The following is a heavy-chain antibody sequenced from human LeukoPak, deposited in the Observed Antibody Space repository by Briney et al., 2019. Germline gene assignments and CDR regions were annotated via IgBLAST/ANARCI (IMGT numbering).Heavy chain of an antibody. CDR3: TTQDIVVVPAADGAPYYFDY. CDR2: ISSSGSTI. V-gene: IGHV3-11*01. CDR1: GFTFSDYY. J-gene: IGHJ4*02. D-gene: IGHD2-2*01. Sequence: GGSLRLSWAASGFTFSDYYMSWIRQAPGKGLEWVSYISSSGSTIYYADSVKGRFTISRDNAKNSLYLQMNSLRAEDTAVYYCTTQDIVVVPAADGAPYYFDYWGQGTLVTVSS.